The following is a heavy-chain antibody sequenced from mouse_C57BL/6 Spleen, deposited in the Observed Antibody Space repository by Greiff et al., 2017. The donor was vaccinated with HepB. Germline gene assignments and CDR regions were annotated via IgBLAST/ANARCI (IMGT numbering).Heavy chain of an antibody. J-gene: IGHJ3*01. V-gene: IGHV5-17*01. CDR2: ISSGSSTI. D-gene: IGHD2-5*01. CDR3: ERNYYSNPWFAY. CDR1: GFTFSDYG. Sequence: EVQRVESGGGLVKPGGSLKLSCAASGFTFSDYGMHWVRQAPEKGLEWVAYISSGSSTIYYADTVKGRFTISRDNAKNTLFLQMTSLRSEDTAMYYCERNYYSNPWFAYWAKGLWSLSLQ.